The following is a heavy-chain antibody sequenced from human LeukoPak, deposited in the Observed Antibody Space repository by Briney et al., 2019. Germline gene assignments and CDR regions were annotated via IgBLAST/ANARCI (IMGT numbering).Heavy chain of an antibody. Sequence: SETLSLTCTVSGGSISSYYWSWIRQPAGKGLEWIGRIYSGGNTNYNPSLKSRVAMSLDTSKNQFSVKLSSVTAADTAVYYCARAPAAHCSTTSCYVFDIWGQGTMVTVSS. D-gene: IGHD2-2*01. CDR1: GGSISSYY. CDR3: ARAPAAHCSTTSCYVFDI. CDR2: IYSGGNT. V-gene: IGHV4-4*07. J-gene: IGHJ3*02.